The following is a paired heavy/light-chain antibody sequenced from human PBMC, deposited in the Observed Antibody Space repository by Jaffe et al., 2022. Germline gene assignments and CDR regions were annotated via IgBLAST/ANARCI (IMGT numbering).Heavy chain of an antibody. CDR1: GGSIRSYY. CDR3: ASGGYDYVWGNFRYTAEYFQH. J-gene: IGHJ1*01. Sequence: QVQLQESGPGLVKPSETLSLTCTVSGGSIRSYYWSWIRQPPGKGLEWIGYIHYTGNTNYNPSLKSRVTISVHTSKNQFSLKLRSVTAADTAVYYCASGGYDYVWGNFRYTAEYFQHWGQGTPVTVSS. V-gene: IGHV4-59*01. D-gene: IGHD3-16*02. CDR2: IHYTGNT.
Light chain of an antibody. V-gene: IGKV3-11*01. CDR3: QQRSNWPYT. CDR1: QSVSSY. Sequence: EIVLTQSPATLPLSPGDRATLSCRASQSVSSYLAWYQQKPGQAPRLLIYDASNRATGIPARFSGSGSGTDFTLIISSLEPEDFAVYYCQQRSNWPYTFGQGTKLEI. J-gene: IGKJ2*01. CDR2: DAS.